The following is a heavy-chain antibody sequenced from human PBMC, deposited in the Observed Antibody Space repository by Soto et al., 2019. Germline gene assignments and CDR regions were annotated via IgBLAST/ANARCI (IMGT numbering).Heavy chain of an antibody. CDR3: ERDMVRGMDV. CDR2: IYSGGST. D-gene: IGHD3-10*01. CDR1: GFDASVNY. J-gene: IGHJ6*02. V-gene: IGHV3-66*01. Sequence: GGSLRLSCAASGFDASVNYMTWVRQAPGKGLEWVSVIYSGGSTYYADSVKGRFTISRDNSKNTLYLQMNSLRAEDTAVYYCERDMVRGMDVWGQGTTVTVSS.